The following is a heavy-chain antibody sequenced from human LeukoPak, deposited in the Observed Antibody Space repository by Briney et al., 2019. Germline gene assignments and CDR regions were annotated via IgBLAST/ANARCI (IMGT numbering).Heavy chain of an antibody. CDR1: GYTFTSYG. CDR3: ARDSNPYGDYVAGYFDY. J-gene: IGHJ4*02. V-gene: IGHV1-18*04. Sequence: PAASVKVSCKASGYTFTSYGISWVRQAPGQGLEWMGWISAYNGNTNYAQKLQGRVTMTTDTSTSTAYMELRSLRSDDTAVYYCARDSNPYGDYVAGYFDYWGQGTLVTVSS. D-gene: IGHD4-17*01. CDR2: ISAYNGNT.